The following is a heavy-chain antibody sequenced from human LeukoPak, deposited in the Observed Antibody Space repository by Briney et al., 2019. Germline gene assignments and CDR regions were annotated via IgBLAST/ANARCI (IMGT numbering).Heavy chain of an antibody. Sequence: GGSLRLSCKGSGFIFADYAMTWVRQAPGKGLEGVGFIRSESYAETTDYGTAVKGRFTISRDDSRRIVYLQMNSLKTEDTAVYFCVRGYDWNYLPDWGQGILVTVSS. V-gene: IGHV3-49*04. J-gene: IGHJ4*02. D-gene: IGHD1-20*01. CDR3: VRGYDWNYLPD. CDR2: IRSESYAETT. CDR1: GFIFADYA.